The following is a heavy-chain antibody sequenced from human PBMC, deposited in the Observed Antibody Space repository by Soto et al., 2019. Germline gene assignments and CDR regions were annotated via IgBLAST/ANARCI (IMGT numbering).Heavy chain of an antibody. D-gene: IGHD6-13*01. CDR2: IIPILGIA. CDR3: ARAGVAAAANWFDP. Sequence: QVQLVQSGAEVKKPGSSVKVSCKASGGTFSSYTISWVRQAPGQGLEWMGRIIPILGIANYAQKFQGRVTITADKSTSTAYMGLSSLRSEDTAVYYCARAGVAAAANWFDPWGQGTLVTVSS. J-gene: IGHJ5*02. V-gene: IGHV1-69*02. CDR1: GGTFSSYT.